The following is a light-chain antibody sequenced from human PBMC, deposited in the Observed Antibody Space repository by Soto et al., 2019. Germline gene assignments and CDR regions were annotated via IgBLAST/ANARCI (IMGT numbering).Light chain of an antibody. Sequence: QSVLTQPASVSGSPGQSITISCTGTSSDVGGYNYVSWYQQHPGKAPKFMIYDVSNRPSGVSNRFSGSKSGNTASLTISGLQAEDEDDYYCSSYTSSSSWVFGGGTKVTVL. V-gene: IGLV2-14*01. J-gene: IGLJ3*02. CDR1: SSDVGGYNY. CDR3: SSYTSSSSWV. CDR2: DVS.